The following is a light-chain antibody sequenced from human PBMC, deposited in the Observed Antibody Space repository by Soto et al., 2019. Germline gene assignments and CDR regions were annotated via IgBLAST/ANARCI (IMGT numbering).Light chain of an antibody. V-gene: IGKV3-20*01. CDR2: GAS. Sequence: EIVLTQSPGTLSFSPGESATLSCRASQIVKGTFLAWYQQKLGQVPRLLMYGASSRATGIPDRFSGNGSGTDFTLTIRSLEPEDFAVYYCQHYGSSPMYTFGQGTKLEIK. CDR1: QIVKGTF. J-gene: IGKJ2*01. CDR3: QHYGSSPMYT.